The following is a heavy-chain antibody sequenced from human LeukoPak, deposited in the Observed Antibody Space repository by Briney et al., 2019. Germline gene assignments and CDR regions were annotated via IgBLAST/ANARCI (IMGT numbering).Heavy chain of an antibody. V-gene: IGHV3-48*01. D-gene: IGHD5-12*01. CDR3: ASGAEGYVFDP. CDR2: ISSSSGII. Sequence: GGSLRLSCAASGFTFSSYSMNWVRQAPGKGLEWVSYISSSSGIIYYADSVKGRFTITRDNAKNSLYLQVNSLRAEDTAVYYCASGAEGYVFDPWGQGTLVTVSS. CDR1: GFTFSSYS. J-gene: IGHJ5*02.